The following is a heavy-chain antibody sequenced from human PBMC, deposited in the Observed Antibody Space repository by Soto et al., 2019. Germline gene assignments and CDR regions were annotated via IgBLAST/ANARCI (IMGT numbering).Heavy chain of an antibody. CDR3: ARDSPRGSADYYTY. Sequence: SETLSLTCAVSGGSISSLYWWSWVRQPPGKGLEWIGEVHHSGSTNYNPSLKSRVTISVDRSKNQFSLRLTSVTAADTAVYYCARDSPRGSADYYTYWGQGTLVTVSS. J-gene: IGHJ4*02. CDR2: VHHSGST. CDR1: GGSISSLYW. V-gene: IGHV4-4*02. D-gene: IGHD3-16*01.